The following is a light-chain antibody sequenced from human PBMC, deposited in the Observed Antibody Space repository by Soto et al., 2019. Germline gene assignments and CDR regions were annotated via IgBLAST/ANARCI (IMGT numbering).Light chain of an antibody. J-gene: IGLJ2*01. Sequence: QPVLTQSPSASDSLGASVKLTCTLSSGHSNYAIAWHQQQSEKGPRYLMKLNSDGSHSKGDGIPDRFSGSSSGAERYLTSSSLQSEDEADYYCQTWGSGIVVFGGGTQLTVL. CDR2: LNSDGSH. V-gene: IGLV4-69*01. CDR1: SGHSNYA. CDR3: QTWGSGIVV.